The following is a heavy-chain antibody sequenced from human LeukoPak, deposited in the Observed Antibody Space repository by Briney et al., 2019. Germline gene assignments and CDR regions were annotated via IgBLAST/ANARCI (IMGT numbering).Heavy chain of an antibody. CDR3: AKDSPPTGSYFYY. CDR2: ISGSGDYT. Sequence: QTGGSLRLSCAASGFTFSSYAMSWVRQAPGKGLEWVSTISGSGDYTYYADSVRGRFTISRDNSKNTLYLQMNSLRGEDTAVYYCAKDSPPTGSYFYYWGQGTLVTVSS. V-gene: IGHV3-23*01. J-gene: IGHJ4*02. D-gene: IGHD1-26*01. CDR1: GFTFSSYA.